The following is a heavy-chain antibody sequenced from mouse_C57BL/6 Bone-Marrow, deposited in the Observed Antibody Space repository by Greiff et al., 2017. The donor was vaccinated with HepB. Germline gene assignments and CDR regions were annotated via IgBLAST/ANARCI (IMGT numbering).Heavy chain of an antibody. CDR2: IHPNSGST. Sequence: QVHVKQPGAELVKPGASVKLSCKASGYTFTSYWMHWVKQRPGQGLEWIGMIHPNSGSTNYNEKFKSKATLTVDKSSSTAYMQLSSLTSEDSAVYYCARGCYGSSYWYFDVWGTGTTVTVSS. CDR1: GYTFTSYW. D-gene: IGHD1-1*01. CDR3: ARGCYGSSYWYFDV. J-gene: IGHJ1*03. V-gene: IGHV1-64*01.